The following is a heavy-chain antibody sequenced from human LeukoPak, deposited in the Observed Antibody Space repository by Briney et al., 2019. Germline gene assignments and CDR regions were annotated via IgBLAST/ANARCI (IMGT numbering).Heavy chain of an antibody. Sequence: GGSLRLSSAASGFTFSSYTMNWVRQAPGKGLEWVSSISSSSSYIYYADSVKGRFTISRDNAKNSLYLQMNSLRAEDTAVYYCARGFGSGWYAEYFQHWGQGTLVTVSS. V-gene: IGHV3-21*01. J-gene: IGHJ1*01. CDR3: ARGFGSGWYAEYFQH. CDR1: GFTFSSYT. CDR2: ISSSSSYI. D-gene: IGHD6-19*01.